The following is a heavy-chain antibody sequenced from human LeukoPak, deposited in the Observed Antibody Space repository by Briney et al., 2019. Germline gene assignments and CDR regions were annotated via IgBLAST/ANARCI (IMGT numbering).Heavy chain of an antibody. V-gene: IGHV3-30*18. CDR3: AKDKYGGYFGY. CDR1: GFTFSSYG. J-gene: IGHJ4*02. D-gene: IGHD4-23*01. Sequence: PGRSLRLSCAASGFTFSSYGMHWVRQAPGKGLEWVAVISYDGSNKYYADSVKGRFTISRDNSKNSLYLQMNSLRAEDTALYYCAKDKYGGYFGYWGQGTLVTVSS. CDR2: ISYDGSNK.